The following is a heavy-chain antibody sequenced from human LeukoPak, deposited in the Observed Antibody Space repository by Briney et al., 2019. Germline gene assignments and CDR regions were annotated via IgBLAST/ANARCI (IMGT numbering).Heavy chain of an antibody. J-gene: IGHJ4*02. V-gene: IGHV4-59*08. CDR3: VVTQKWLAFDY. CDR1: GGSISGRY. Sequence: SETLSLTCAVSGGSISGRYRSWIRQPPGKGLEWIANWRYDGSPNYTPSLESRATISLETSKNQFSLRLTSVSAADTAVYYCVVTQKWLAFDYWGQGILVTVSS. CDR2: WRYDGSP. D-gene: IGHD6-19*01.